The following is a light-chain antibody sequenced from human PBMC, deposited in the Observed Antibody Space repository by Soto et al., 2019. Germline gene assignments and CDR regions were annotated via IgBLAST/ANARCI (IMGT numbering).Light chain of an antibody. J-gene: IGKJ1*01. CDR1: QGIYTY. CDR3: QHHNSYPWT. Sequence: DIQLTQSPSFLSASVGDRVTITCRASQGIYTYLAWYQQKPGKAPELLIYAASTLQSGVPARFSGSGSGTEFTLTISSLQPEDFAVYYCQHHNSYPWTFGQGTKVEIK. V-gene: IGKV1-9*01. CDR2: AAS.